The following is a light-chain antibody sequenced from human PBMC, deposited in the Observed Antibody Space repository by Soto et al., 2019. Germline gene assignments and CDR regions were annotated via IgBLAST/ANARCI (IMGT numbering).Light chain of an antibody. J-gene: IGKJ3*01. CDR2: WAS. Sequence: DIVMTQSPDSLAVSLGERATINCKSSQSVFYSSKSQNKNYFVWFQQKPGQPPKLLISWASTRDSGVPDRFSGSGSGTDFTLTISSLQAEDVAVYYCQQYVSIPFTFGPGTKVDIK. CDR3: QQYVSIPFT. V-gene: IGKV4-1*01. CDR1: QSVFYSSKSQNKNY.